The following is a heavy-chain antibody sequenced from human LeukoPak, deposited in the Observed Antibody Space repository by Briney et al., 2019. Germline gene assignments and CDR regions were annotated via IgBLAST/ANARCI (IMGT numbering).Heavy chain of an antibody. V-gene: IGHV1-2*02. D-gene: IGHD3-10*01. CDR2: IIPNSGGT. J-gene: IGHJ4*02. CDR1: GYTFTGYY. CDR3: ARDSGSGSYFPDY. Sequence: ASVKVSCKASGYTFTGYYMHWLRQAPGQGLEWMGWIIPNSGGTNYAQRFQGRVTMTRDTSISTAYMELSRLRSDGTAVYYCARDSGSGSYFPDYWGQGTLVTVSS.